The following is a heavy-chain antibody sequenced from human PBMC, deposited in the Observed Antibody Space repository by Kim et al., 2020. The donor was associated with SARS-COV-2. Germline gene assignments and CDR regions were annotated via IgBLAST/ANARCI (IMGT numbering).Heavy chain of an antibody. CDR3: AGLLRNQYSSGWYLGVDV. V-gene: IGHV1-69*13. D-gene: IGHD6-19*01. Sequence: SVKVSCKASGGTFSSYAISWVRQAPGQGLEWMGGIIPIFGTANYAQKFQGRVTITADESTSTAYMELSSLRSEDTAVYYCAGLLRNQYSSGWYLGVDVWGQGTTVTVSS. CDR2: IIPIFGTA. J-gene: IGHJ6*02. CDR1: GGTFSSYA.